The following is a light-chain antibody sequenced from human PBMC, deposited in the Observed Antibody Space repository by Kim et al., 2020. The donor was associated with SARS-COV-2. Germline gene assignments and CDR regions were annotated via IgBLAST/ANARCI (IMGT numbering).Light chain of an antibody. Sequence: SPEEGAPLSCRASQRIPNNYLAWYQQKPVQAPRLAISDVSSRATGIPDRFSGSGSGTDFTLSISRLEPEDFAVYYCQQHHTSPLTFGGGTKVDIK. CDR1: QRIPNNY. CDR3: QQHHTSPLT. V-gene: IGKV3-20*01. J-gene: IGKJ4*01. CDR2: DVS.